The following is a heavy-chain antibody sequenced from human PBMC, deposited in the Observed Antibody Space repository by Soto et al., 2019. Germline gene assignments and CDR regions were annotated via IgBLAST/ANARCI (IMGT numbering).Heavy chain of an antibody. CDR2: IGTAGDT. V-gene: IGHV3-13*01. J-gene: IGHJ4*02. CDR1: GFTFSSYD. Sequence: GGSLRLSCAASGFTFSSYDMHWVRQATGKCLEWVSAIGTAGDTYYPGSVKGRFTISRENAKNSLYLQMNSLRAGDTAVYYCARGRYFWSGLPYFDYWYQGXLVTVFS. D-gene: IGHD3-3*01. CDR3: ARGRYFWSGLPYFDY.